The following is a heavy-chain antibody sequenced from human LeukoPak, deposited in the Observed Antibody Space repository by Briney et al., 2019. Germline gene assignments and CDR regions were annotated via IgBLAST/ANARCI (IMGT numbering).Heavy chain of an antibody. D-gene: IGHD3-10*01. J-gene: IGHJ3*02. CDR1: GYSISSGYY. CDR3: ARTPYGSGRRNAFDI. V-gene: IGHV4-38-2*01. CDR2: IYHSGST. Sequence: PSETLSLTCAVSGYSISSGYYWGWIRQPPGKGLEWIGSIYHSGSTYYNPSLKSRVTISVDTSKNQFSLKLSSVTAADTAVYYCARTPYGSGRRNAFDIWGQGTMVTVSS.